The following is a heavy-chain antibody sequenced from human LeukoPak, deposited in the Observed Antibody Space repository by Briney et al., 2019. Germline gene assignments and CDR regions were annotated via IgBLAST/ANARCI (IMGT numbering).Heavy chain of an antibody. CDR1: GFTFNNYN. D-gene: IGHD6-13*01. CDR2: ISSSSTLI. V-gene: IGHV3-48*01. CDR3: ARETLSSSWTYDY. J-gene: IGHJ4*02. Sequence: SCAASGFTFNNYNMNWVRQAPGKGLEWVSYISSSSTLIYYADSVKGRFTISRDNAKNSLYLQMIGLGAEDTAVYYCARETLSSSWTYDYWGQGTLVTVSS.